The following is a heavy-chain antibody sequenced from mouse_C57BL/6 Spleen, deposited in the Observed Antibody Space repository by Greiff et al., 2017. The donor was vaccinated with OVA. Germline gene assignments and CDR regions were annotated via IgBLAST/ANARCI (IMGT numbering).Heavy chain of an antibody. CDR3: ARRRNSNYDWFAY. V-gene: IGHV1-53*01. J-gene: IGHJ3*01. D-gene: IGHD2-5*01. Sequence: VQLQQSGTELVKPGASVKLSCKASGYTFTSYWMHWVKQRPGQGLEWIGNINPSNGGTNYNEKFKSKATLTVDKSSSTAYMQLSSLTSEDSAVYYCARRRNSNYDWFAYWGQGTLVTVSA. CDR2: INPSNGGT. CDR1: GYTFTSYW.